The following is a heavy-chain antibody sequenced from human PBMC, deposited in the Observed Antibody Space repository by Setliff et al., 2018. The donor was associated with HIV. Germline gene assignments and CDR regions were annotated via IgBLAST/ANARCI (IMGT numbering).Heavy chain of an antibody. CDR1: GYTFTSYY. J-gene: IGHJ4*02. V-gene: IGHV1-46*01. D-gene: IGHD3-22*01. Sequence: ASVKVSCKASGYTFTSYYMHWVRQAPGQGLEWMGIINPSGGSTSYAQKFQGRVTMTRDTSTSTVYMELSSLRSEDTAVYYCASATFGYYYFDYWGQGTLVTVSS. CDR2: INPSGGST. CDR3: ASATFGYYYFDY.